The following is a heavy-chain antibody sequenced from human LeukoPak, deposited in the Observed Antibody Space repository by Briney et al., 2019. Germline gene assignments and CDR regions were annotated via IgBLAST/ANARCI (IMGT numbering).Heavy chain of an antibody. CDR2: ISSSGSTI. CDR3: ATHYYDSKNY. J-gene: IGHJ4*02. V-gene: IGHV3-48*03. CDR1: GFTFSSYE. Sequence: GGSLRLSCAASGFTFSSYEMNWVRQAPGKGLEWVSYISSSGSTIYCADSVKGRFTISRDNAKNSLYLQMNSLGAEDTAVYYCATHYYDSKNYWGQGTLVTVSS. D-gene: IGHD3-22*01.